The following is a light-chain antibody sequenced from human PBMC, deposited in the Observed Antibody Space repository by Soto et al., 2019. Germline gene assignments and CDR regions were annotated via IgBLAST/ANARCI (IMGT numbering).Light chain of an antibody. CDR3: QAWDINTAV. CDR2: EDY. Sequence: SYELTQPPSVSVSPGQTASITCSGDKFGDKFACWYQQKPGQSPVLVIYEDYKRPSGIPERFSGSNSGNTATLTISDTQAMDEADYYCQAWDINTAVFGTGTKLTVL. J-gene: IGLJ1*01. CDR1: KFGDKF. V-gene: IGLV3-1*01.